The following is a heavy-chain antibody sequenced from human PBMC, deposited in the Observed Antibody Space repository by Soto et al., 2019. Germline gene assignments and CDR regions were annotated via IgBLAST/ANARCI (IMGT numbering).Heavy chain of an antibody. Sequence: QVQLVQSGAEVKEPGSSVNVSCKTSGATFGNTAVTWVRQAPGQGLEWIGGIVPLFGTANYAQKFRGRVTITADESTSTAYMELSSLRTDDTAVYYCARDGYPGYSFCSGPLGGGRFDPWGQGTLVTVSS. CDR3: ARDGYPGYSFCSGPLGGGRFDP. D-gene: IGHD2-15*01. V-gene: IGHV1-69*12. J-gene: IGHJ5*02. CDR2: IVPLFGTA. CDR1: GATFGNTA.